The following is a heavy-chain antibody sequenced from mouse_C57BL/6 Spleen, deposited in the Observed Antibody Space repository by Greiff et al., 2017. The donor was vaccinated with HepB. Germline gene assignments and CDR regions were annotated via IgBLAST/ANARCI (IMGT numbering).Heavy chain of an antibody. CDR1: GFTFNTYA. J-gene: IGHJ4*01. V-gene: IGHV10-3*01. CDR3: VRDPYGNYAMDY. D-gene: IGHD2-1*01. Sequence: DVQLVESGGGLVQPKGSLKLSCAASGFTFNTYAMHWVRQAPGKGLEWVARIRSKSSNYATYYADSVKDRFTISRDYSQDMLYLQMNNLKTEDTAMDCCVRDPYGNYAMDYWGQGTSVTVSS. CDR2: IRSKSSNYAT.